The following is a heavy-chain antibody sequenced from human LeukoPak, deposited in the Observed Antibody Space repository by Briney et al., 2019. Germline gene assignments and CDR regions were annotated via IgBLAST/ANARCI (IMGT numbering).Heavy chain of an antibody. V-gene: IGHV3-30*04. CDR3: ATLSPADDAFDI. J-gene: IGHJ3*02. Sequence: GGSLRLSCAASGFTFSSYAMYWVRQAPGKGLEWVAVISYDGSNKYYADSVKGRFTISRDNSKNTLYLQMNSLRAEDTALYYCATLSPADDAFDIWGQGTMVTVSS. CDR1: GFTFSSYA. CDR2: ISYDGSNK.